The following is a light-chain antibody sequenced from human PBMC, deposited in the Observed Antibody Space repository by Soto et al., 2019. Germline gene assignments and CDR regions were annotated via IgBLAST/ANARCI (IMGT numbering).Light chain of an antibody. Sequence: QSVLTQPPSVSAAPGQTVSISCSGSPTNIGNNLVSWYQQVPGTAPKLLIYDDDKRPSGIPDRFSGSKSGASATLGITGLRTGDEADYYCGTWDYSLSGVVFGGGTKLTVL. CDR1: PTNIGNNL. J-gene: IGLJ3*02. CDR2: DDD. V-gene: IGLV1-51*01. CDR3: GTWDYSLSGVV.